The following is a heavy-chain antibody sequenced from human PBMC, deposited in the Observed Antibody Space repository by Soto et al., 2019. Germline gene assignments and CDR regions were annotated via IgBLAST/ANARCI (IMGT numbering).Heavy chain of an antibody. V-gene: IGHV4-34*01. CDR3: AKDGESIAARHDWFDP. CDR1: GGSFSGYY. Sequence: LSLTCAVYGGSFSGYYWSWIRQPPGKGLEWIGEINHSGSTNYNPSLKSRVTISVDTSKNQFSLKLSSVTAADTAVYYCAKDGESIAARHDWFDPWGQGTLVTVSS. J-gene: IGHJ5*02. CDR2: INHSGST. D-gene: IGHD6-6*01.